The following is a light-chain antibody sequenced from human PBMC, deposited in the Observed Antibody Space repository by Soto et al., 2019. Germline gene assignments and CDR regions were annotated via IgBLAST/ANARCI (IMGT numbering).Light chain of an antibody. Sequence: DNXMTHSPSTLSATAGDRVTITCRASQSISSWLAWYQQKPGKAPKLLIYAASSLQSGVPSRFSGSGSGTDFTLTISSLQPEDFATYYCQQSYSTLITFGQGTRLEIK. J-gene: IGKJ5*01. CDR3: QQSYSTLIT. CDR2: AAS. CDR1: QSISSW. V-gene: IGKV1-39*01.